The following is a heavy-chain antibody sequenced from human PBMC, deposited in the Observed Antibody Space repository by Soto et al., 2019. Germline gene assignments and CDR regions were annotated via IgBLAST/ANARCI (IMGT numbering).Heavy chain of an antibody. D-gene: IGHD3-10*01. V-gene: IGHV1-69*01. J-gene: IGHJ1*01. CDR3: SSGVREYSEAPPHF. CDR1: GGSFNTHV. CDR2: IIPVFAKT. Sequence: QVQLVQSGAEVKKPGSSVRVSCKAFGGSFNTHVINWLRQAPGQGLEWVGLIIPVFAKTKHAQHFEGRVTMGADASTATAFLEVSSLTSDDTAVYYCSSGVREYSEAPPHFWGQGTLVRVSS.